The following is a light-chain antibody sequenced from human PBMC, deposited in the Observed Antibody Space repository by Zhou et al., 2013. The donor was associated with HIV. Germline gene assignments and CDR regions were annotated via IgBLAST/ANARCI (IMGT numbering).Light chain of an antibody. CDR3: QKYNSAPLT. CDR2: AAS. CDR1: QVISNS. V-gene: IGKV1-16*01. J-gene: IGKJ4*01. Sequence: DIQMTQSPSSLSASVGDRVTITCRASQVISNSLAWYQQKPGKAPNLLIYAASSLQSGVPSRFSGSGSGTDFTLTISSLQPEDFATYYCQKYNSAPLTFGGGTKVEIK.